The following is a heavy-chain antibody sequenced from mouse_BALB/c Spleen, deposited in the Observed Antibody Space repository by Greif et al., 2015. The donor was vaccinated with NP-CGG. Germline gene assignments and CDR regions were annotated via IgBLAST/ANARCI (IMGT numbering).Heavy chain of an antibody. CDR2: IRNKANGYTT. J-gene: IGHJ2*01. CDR3: ARDGNFDY. CDR1: GFTFTDYY. V-gene: IGHV7-3*02. Sequence: EVKLAESGGGLVQPGGSLRLSCATSGFTFTDYYMSWVRQPPGKALEWLGFIRNKANGYTTEYSASVKGRFTISRDNSQSILYLQMNTLRAEDSATYYCARDGNFDYWGQGTTLTVSS.